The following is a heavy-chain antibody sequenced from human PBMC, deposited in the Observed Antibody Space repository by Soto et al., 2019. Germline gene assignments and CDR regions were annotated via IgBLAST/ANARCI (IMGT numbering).Heavy chain of an antibody. J-gene: IGHJ4*02. CDR2: IYSGNT. D-gene: IGHD1-26*01. Sequence: QLQLQESGPGLVKPSETLSLTCTVSGGSISSSTYYWGWIRQPPGKGLEWIGSIYSGNTYHNPSLKSRVTISADTSKNQLSLRLSTVTAADTAVYCGARHGVSCYCYCWGQGTLVTVSS. V-gene: IGHV4-39*01. CDR1: GGSISSSTYY. CDR3: ARHGVSCYCYC.